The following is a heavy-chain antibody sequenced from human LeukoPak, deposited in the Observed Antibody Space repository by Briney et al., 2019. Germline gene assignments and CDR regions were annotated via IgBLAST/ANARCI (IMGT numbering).Heavy chain of an antibody. D-gene: IGHD3-16*01. CDR3: VKGAYDYLEVGYFDY. J-gene: IGHJ4*02. Sequence: GSLRLSCAASGFTFASYAMSWVRQTPGKGLEWVSVVIGIGSTEYADSVKGRFTISRGNSKNTLYLQMNSLRVDDTAIYYCVKGAYDYLEVGYFDYWGQGTLVTVSS. CDR2: VIGIGST. CDR1: GFTFASYA. V-gene: IGHV3-23*01.